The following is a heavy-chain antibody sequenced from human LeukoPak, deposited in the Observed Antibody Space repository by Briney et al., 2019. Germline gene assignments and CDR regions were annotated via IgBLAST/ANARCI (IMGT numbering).Heavy chain of an antibody. CDR3: ARENGWFYGGKPLHYFDH. CDR2: IYYSGST. V-gene: IGHV4-39*07. J-gene: IGHJ4*02. Sequence: SETLSLTCTVSGGSISSSSSYWGWIRQPPGKGLEWIGCIYYSGSTYYIPSLKSRVTISVDTSKNQFSLKLSSVTAADTAVYYCARENGWFYGGKPLHYFDHWGQGTLVTVSS. D-gene: IGHD4-23*01. CDR1: GGSISSSSSY.